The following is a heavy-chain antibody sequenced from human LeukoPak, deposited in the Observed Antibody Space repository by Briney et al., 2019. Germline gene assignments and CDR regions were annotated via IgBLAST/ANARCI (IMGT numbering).Heavy chain of an antibody. D-gene: IGHD5-18*01. CDR1: GYTFTSYY. V-gene: IGHV3-30*04. Sequence: SCKASGYTFTSYYMHWVRQAPGKGLEWVAYIQYDGSNEQYADSVKGRFSISRDSSKNILYLQMNSLRAEDTAVYYCARLDGGYSYGYSYWGQGTLVTVSS. CDR3: ARLDGGYSYGYSY. J-gene: IGHJ4*02. CDR2: IQYDGSNE.